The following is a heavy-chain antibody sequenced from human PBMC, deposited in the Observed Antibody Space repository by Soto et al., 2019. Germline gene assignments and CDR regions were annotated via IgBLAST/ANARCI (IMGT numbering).Heavy chain of an antibody. D-gene: IGHD2-21*02. CDR3: ARTYCAADCPRRDFDY. J-gene: IGHJ4*02. Sequence: ASVKVSCKASGYTFTSYYMHWVRQAPGQGLVWMGIINPSGGRISYAQKFQDRVTMTRDTSTSTVYMELSSLRSEDTAVYYCARTYCAADCPRRDFDYWGQGTLVTVSS. CDR1: GYTFTSYY. V-gene: IGHV1-46*01. CDR2: INPSGGRI.